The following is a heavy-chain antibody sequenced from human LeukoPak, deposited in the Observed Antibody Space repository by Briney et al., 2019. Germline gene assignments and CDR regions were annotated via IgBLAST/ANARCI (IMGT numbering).Heavy chain of an antibody. Sequence: NPSETLPLTCTVSGGSISSSSYYWGWIRQPPGKGLEWIGSIYYRGSTYYNPSLKSRVTISVDTSKNQFSLKLSSVTAADTAVYSCARLPLRSLPLTTVTTGLDYWGQGTLVTVSS. CDR1: GGSISSSSYY. D-gene: IGHD4-11*01. V-gene: IGHV4-39*01. CDR2: IYYRGST. CDR3: ARLPLRSLPLTTVTTGLDY. J-gene: IGHJ4*02.